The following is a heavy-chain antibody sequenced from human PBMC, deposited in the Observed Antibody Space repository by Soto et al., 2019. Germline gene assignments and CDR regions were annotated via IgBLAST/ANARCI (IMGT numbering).Heavy chain of an antibody. CDR3: ARDYNKYYDSSGYYRSPSY. CDR2: ISYDGSDK. CDR1: GFTFSSYA. J-gene: IGHJ4*02. Sequence: LRLSCAASGFTFSSYAMHWVRQAPGKGLEWVALISYDGSDKDYADSVKGRFTISRDNSRNTLFLQMNSLRAEDTAVYYCARDYNKYYDSSGYYRSPSYWGQGTLVTVSS. V-gene: IGHV3-30-3*01. D-gene: IGHD3-22*01.